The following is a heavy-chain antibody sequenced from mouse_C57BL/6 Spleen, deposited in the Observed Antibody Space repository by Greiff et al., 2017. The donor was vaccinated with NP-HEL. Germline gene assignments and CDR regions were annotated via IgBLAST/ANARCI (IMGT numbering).Heavy chain of an antibody. CDR2: IDPSDSET. Sequence: QVQLQQPGAELVRPGSSVKLSCKASGYTFTSCWMHWVKQRPIQGLEWIGNIDPSDSETHYNQKFKDKATLTVDKSSSTAYMKLSSLTSEDSAVYYCARSHYYGSSYWYFDVWGTGTTVTVSS. J-gene: IGHJ1*03. CDR3: ARSHYYGSSYWYFDV. V-gene: IGHV1-52*01. D-gene: IGHD1-1*01. CDR1: GYTFTSCW.